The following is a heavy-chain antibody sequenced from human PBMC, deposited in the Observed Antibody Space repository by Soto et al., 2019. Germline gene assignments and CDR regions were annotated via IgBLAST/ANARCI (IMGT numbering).Heavy chain of an antibody. CDR1: GGSISDYF. V-gene: IGHV4-59*07. J-gene: IGHJ3*01. CDR3: AKTSLGGFDV. Sequence: QVQLQESGPRLVKPSDTLSLTCTVSGGSISDYFSSWIRQPPGKGLEWIGYNYHSGTTRYNPSLKSRVTISIDTSNNQFSLKLTSVNAADTAVYYCAKTSLGGFDVWGQGTMVSVSS. D-gene: IGHD7-27*01. CDR2: NYHSGTT.